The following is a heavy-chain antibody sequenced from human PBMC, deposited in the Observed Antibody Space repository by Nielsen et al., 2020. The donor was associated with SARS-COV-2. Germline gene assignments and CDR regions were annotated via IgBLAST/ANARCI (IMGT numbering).Heavy chain of an antibody. CDR3: TRETPSRYGDLIRY. CDR2: IIPIFGTT. D-gene: IGHD4-17*01. Sequence: SVKVSCKASGGTFSNYGIAWVRQAPGQGLEWMGGIIPIFGTTNYAQKFQGRVTITADKSTGTAYMELSSLRSDDTAVYYCTRETPSRYGDLIRYWGQGTLVTVSS. V-gene: IGHV1-69*06. CDR1: GGTFSNYG. J-gene: IGHJ4*02.